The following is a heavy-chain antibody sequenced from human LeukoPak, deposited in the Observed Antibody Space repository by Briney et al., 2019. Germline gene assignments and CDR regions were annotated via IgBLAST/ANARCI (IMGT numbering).Heavy chain of an antibody. CDR2: IYTSGST. D-gene: IGHD3-22*01. CDR3: VRVTTGGYYNC. Sequence: SLTLSLTCTVSGGSISSGSYYWSWIRQPAGKGLEWIGRIYTSGSTNYNPSLKSRVTISVDTSKNQFSLKLSSVTAADTAVYYCVRVTTGGYYNCWGQGTLVTVSS. J-gene: IGHJ4*02. V-gene: IGHV4-61*02. CDR1: GGSISSGSYY.